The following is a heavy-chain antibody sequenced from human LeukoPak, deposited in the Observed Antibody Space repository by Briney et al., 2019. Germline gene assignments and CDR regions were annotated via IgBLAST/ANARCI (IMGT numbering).Heavy chain of an antibody. V-gene: IGHV1-2*04. J-gene: IGHJ4*02. Sequence: GASVKVSCKASGYTFTGYYMHWVRQAPGQGLEWMGWINPNSGGTNYAQKFQGWVTMTRDTSISTAYMELSGLRSDDTAVYYCARGGTLGFDYVWGSYPHAFDYWGQGTLVTVSS. D-gene: IGHD3-16*02. CDR1: GYTFTGYY. CDR3: ARGGTLGFDYVWGSYPHAFDY. CDR2: INPNSGGT.